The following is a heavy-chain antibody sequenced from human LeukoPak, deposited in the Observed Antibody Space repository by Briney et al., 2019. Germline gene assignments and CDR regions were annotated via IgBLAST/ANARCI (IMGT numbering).Heavy chain of an antibody. CDR1: GFTFSSYE. J-gene: IGHJ4*02. Sequence: GGSLRLSCAAYGFTFSSYEMNWVRQAPGKGLEWVSYISSSGSTIYYADSVKGQFTISRDNAKNSLYLQMNSLRAEDTAVYYCARDGYSYGYGDYWGQGTLVTVSS. CDR3: ARDGYSYGYGDY. V-gene: IGHV3-48*03. CDR2: ISSSGSTI. D-gene: IGHD5-18*01.